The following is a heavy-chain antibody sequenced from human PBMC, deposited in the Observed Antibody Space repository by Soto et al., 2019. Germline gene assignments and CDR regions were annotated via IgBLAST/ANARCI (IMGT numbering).Heavy chain of an antibody. CDR1: GFTFSSYS. CDR2: ISSSSSYI. J-gene: IGHJ5*02. V-gene: IGHV3-21*04. CDR3: ARDFSGDILADP. D-gene: IGHD3-9*01. Sequence: GGSLRLSCAASGFTFSSYSMNWVRQAPGKGLEWVSSISSSSSYIYYADSVKGRFTISRDNAKNSLYLQMNSLRAEDTAVYYCARDFSGDILADPWGQGTLVTVSS.